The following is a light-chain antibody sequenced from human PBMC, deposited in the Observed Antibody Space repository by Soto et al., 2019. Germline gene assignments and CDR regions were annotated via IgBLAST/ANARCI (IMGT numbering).Light chain of an antibody. CDR3: QPSSRMHP. J-gene: IGKJ4*01. CDR1: QNINTY. V-gene: IGKV1-39*01. Sequence: DLQLPQSPSSLSASVGDRVTITCRSSQNINTYLYWYQQRPGEPPRLLIYHASSLKSGVPSRFSGSAAGTAFTLTISSLQPEDFGTYYCQPSSRMHPFGGGTK. CDR2: HAS.